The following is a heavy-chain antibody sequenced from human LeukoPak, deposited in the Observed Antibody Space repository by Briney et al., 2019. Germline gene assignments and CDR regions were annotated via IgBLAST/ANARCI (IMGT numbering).Heavy chain of an antibody. D-gene: IGHD6-6*01. V-gene: IGHV3-66*01. Sequence: PGGSPRLSCAASGLTVISNYMSWIRQAPGKGLECVSIISSDGRTSYADSVRGRFTISRDNSKNTLYLQMNSLRAEDTAVYYCASRARPGYYYGMDVWGQGTTVTVSS. CDR2: ISSDGRT. CDR1: GLTVISNY. CDR3: ASRARPGYYYGMDV. J-gene: IGHJ6*02.